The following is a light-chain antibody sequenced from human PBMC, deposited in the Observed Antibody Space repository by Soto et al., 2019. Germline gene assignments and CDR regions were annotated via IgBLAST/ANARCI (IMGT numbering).Light chain of an antibody. CDR1: QSVNNNF. V-gene: IGKV3-20*01. J-gene: IGKJ5*01. CDR3: QQYGSPRPIT. CDR2: AAS. Sequence: EIVLTQSPGTLSLSPGERAALSCRASQSVNNNFLAWYQQKPGQAPRLLIYAASSRATGIPDRFSGSGSGTDFTFTISRLEPEDFAVYYCQQYGSPRPITFGKGTRLE.